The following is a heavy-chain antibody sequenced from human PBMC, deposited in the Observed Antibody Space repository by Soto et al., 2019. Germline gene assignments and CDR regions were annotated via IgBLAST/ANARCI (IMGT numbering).Heavy chain of an antibody. D-gene: IGHD2-15*01. J-gene: IGHJ6*02. V-gene: IGHV3-43D*04. CDR1: GFTFDYYA. CDR2: ISWDGGST. CDR3: AKGRVVAARYYYGMDV. Sequence: GGSLRLSCAASGFTFDYYAMHWVRQSPGKGLEWVSLISWDGGSTYYADSVKGRFTISRDNSKNSLYLQMSSLRAEDTALYYCAKGRVVAARYYYGMDVWGQGTTVTVSS.